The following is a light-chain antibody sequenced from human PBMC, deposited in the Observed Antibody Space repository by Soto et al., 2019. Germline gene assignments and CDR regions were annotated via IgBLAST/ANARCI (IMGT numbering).Light chain of an antibody. CDR2: EVS. Sequence: QSALTQPASVSGSPGQSITISCTGTSSDIGGYNYVSWYQQHPGKAPKLMIYEVSNRPSGVSNRFSGSKSGNTASLTISGLQAEDEADYYCTSFTTSNTPHFVFGTGTKLTVL. CDR3: TSFTTSNTPHFV. V-gene: IGLV2-14*01. J-gene: IGLJ1*01. CDR1: SSDIGGYNY.